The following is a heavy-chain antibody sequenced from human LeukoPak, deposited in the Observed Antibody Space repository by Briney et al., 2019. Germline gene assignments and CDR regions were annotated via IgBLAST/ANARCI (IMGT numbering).Heavy chain of an antibody. CDR1: GGSISSYY. CDR3: ARTRIHYYAMDV. J-gene: IGHJ6*02. V-gene: IGHV4-30-4*08. D-gene: IGHD2-15*01. Sequence: SETLSLTCTVSGGSISSYYWTWIRQPPGKGLEWIGYLYHSGTTYYSPSFKSRGTMSVDTSKNQFSLKVRSVTDADTAVYYCARTRIHYYAMDVWGQGTTVTVSS. CDR2: LYHSGTT.